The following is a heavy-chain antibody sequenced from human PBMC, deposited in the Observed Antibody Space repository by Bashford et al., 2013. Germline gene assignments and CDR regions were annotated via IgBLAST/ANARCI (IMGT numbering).Heavy chain of an antibody. Sequence: ASVKVSCKASGYTFSNYFMHWVRQAPGQGFEWLGRINLNNGGTNYAQKFQGRVTMTRDTSISTVYMEMSRLTSDDTAVYFCARVQKDSSGYNFDYWGQGTLVTVSS. CDR1: GYTFSNYF. CDR3: ARVQKDSSGYNFDY. CDR2: INLNNGGT. J-gene: IGHJ4*02. D-gene: IGHD3-22*01. V-gene: IGHV1-2*02.